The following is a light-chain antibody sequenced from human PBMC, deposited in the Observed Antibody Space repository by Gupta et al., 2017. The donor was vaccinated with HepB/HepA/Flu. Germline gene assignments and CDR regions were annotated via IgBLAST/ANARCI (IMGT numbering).Light chain of an antibody. CDR1: ALPKQY. CDR2: KDS. V-gene: IGLV3-25*03. J-gene: IGLJ2*01. CDR3: QSVDISGTYVL. Sequence: SDELTQPFSVSVSPGQTARITCSGDALPKQYAYWYQQKPGQAPVLVIYKDSERPSGIPDRFSGSSSGTTVTLDISGVQAEDEADYYCQSVDISGTYVLFGGGTKLTVL.